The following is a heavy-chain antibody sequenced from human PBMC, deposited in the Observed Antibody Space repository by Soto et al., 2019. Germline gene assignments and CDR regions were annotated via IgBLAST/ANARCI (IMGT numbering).Heavy chain of an antibody. J-gene: IGHJ6*02. D-gene: IGHD4-17*01. CDR2: IIPIFGTA. CDR3: ARVRGYYGGTRSNYYYYGTDV. Sequence: VKVAYQACAGSSSSYAVVWVRQAPGHGLEWMGGIIPIFGTANYAQKFQGRVTITADESTSTAYMELSSLRSEDTSVYYCARVRGYYGGTRSNYYYYGTDVWGHGTTVTVS. CDR1: AGSSSSYA. V-gene: IGHV1-69*01.